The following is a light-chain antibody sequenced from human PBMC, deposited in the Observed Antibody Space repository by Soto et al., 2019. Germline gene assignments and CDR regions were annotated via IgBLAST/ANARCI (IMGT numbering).Light chain of an antibody. CDR2: GAS. CDR1: QSISSSY. J-gene: IGKJ1*01. Sequence: EIVLTQSPGTLSLSPGERATLSCRASQSISSSYLAWYQQKPGQAPTLLIYGASSRAAGIPDRISGSGSGTDFTLTISSLEAEDCAVYYYQQYCSSPSTFGQGTKVEIK. CDR3: QQYCSSPST. V-gene: IGKV3-20*01.